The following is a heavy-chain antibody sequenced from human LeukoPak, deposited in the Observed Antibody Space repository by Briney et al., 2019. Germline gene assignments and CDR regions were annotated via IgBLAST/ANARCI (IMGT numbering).Heavy chain of an antibody. D-gene: IGHD6-19*01. CDR2: ISAYNGNT. V-gene: IGHV1-18*01. J-gene: IGHJ5*02. CDR3: ARSPATTIAVAAIREDWFDP. Sequence: ASVKVSCKASGYTFTSYSISWERQGPGQGLEWMVWISAYNGNTNYTQKIQGRVTMTTDTSTSTAYMVLRSLRSDDTAVYYCARSPATTIAVAAIREDWFDPWGQGTLVTVSS. CDR1: GYTFTSYS.